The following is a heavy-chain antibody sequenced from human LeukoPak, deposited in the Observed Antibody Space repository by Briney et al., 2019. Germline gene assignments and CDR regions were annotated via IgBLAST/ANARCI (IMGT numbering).Heavy chain of an antibody. Sequence: GGSLRLSCAASGFTFSTYNMHWVRQAPGKGLECVALMLSDDSNKYHADSVKGRFTISRDNSKNALFLQMNSLRDEDTAVYYCAKDSGYSYGHGLDYWGQGTLVTVSS. CDR3: AKDSGYSYGHGLDY. CDR1: GFTFSTYN. J-gene: IGHJ4*02. CDR2: MLSDDSNK. D-gene: IGHD5-18*01. V-gene: IGHV3-30*02.